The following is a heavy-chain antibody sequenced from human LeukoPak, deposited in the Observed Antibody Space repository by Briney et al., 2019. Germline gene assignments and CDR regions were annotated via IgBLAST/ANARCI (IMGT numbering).Heavy chain of an antibody. V-gene: IGHV4-39*07. J-gene: IGHJ4*02. CDR2: IFYTGSS. CDR1: GGSISGSNYY. D-gene: IGHD5-18*01. CDR3: ARGRYGYGGQFDY. Sequence: NTSETLSLTCTVSGGSISGSNYYWGWIRQPPGKGLEWIGSIFYTGSSYYNPSLKSRVTISVDTSKNQFSLRLTSVTAADTAVYYCARGRYGYGGQFDYWGQGTLVTVSS.